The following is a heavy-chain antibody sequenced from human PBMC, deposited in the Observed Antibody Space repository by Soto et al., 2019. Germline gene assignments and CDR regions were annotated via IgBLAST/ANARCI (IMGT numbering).Heavy chain of an antibody. J-gene: IGHJ6*02. V-gene: IGHV4-39*01. CDR1: GGSISSSSYY. CDR2: IYYSGST. CDR3: ARQRYYYDSSGYYQEYYYGMDV. D-gene: IGHD3-22*01. Sequence: SETLSLTCTVSGGSISSSSYYWGWIRQPPGKGLEWIGSIYYSGSTYYNPSLKSRVTISVDTSKNQFSLKLGSVTAADTAVYYCARQRYYYDSSGYYQEYYYGMDVWGQGTTVTVSS.